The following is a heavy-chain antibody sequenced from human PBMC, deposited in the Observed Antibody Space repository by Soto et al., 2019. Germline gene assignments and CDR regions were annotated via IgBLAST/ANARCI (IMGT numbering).Heavy chain of an antibody. V-gene: IGHV3-74*01. CDR1: GFTFSSYW. CDR3: AREPIVGATDVYFYYYYGMDV. Sequence: GGSLRLSCAASGFTFSSYWMHWVRQAPGKGLVWVSRINSDGSSTSYADSVKGRFTISRDNAKNTLYLQMNSLRAEDTAVYYCAREPIVGATDVYFYYYYGMDVWGQGTTVTVSS. J-gene: IGHJ6*02. CDR2: INSDGSST. D-gene: IGHD1-26*01.